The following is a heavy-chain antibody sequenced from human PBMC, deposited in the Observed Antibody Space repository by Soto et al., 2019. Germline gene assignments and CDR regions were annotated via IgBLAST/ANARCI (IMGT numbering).Heavy chain of an antibody. V-gene: IGHV3-48*02. Sequence: QPGGSLRLSCEASGFTFSSYSMNWVRQAPGKGLEWISYISSGSTTTYYADSVKGRFTISRDNAKNSLYLQMNSLRDEDTAVYYCARDHPFPVVPSPKYYYFAYWGPGTLVTVSS. D-gene: IGHD2-2*01. CDR2: ISSGSTTT. CDR1: GFTFSSYS. J-gene: IGHJ4*02. CDR3: ARDHPFPVVPSPKYYYFAY.